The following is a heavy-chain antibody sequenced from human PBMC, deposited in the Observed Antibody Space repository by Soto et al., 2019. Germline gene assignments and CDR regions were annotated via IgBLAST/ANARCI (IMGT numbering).Heavy chain of an antibody. V-gene: IGHV3-23*01. J-gene: IGHJ1*01. D-gene: IGHD2-15*01. CDR2: ISGSGGST. CDR1: GFTFSSYA. CDR3: AKLIVVVVAATRAEYFQH. Sequence: EVQLLESGGGLVQPGGSLRLSCAASGFTFSSYAMSWVRQAPGKGLEWVSAISGSGGSTYYADSVKGRFTISRDNSKDTLYLQMNSLRAEDTAVYYCAKLIVVVVAATRAEYFQHWGQGTLVTVCS.